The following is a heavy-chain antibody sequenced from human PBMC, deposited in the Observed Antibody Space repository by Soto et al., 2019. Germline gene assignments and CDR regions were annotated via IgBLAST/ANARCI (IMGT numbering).Heavy chain of an antibody. CDR1: GFSLSNARMG. D-gene: IGHD6-13*01. V-gene: IGHV2-26*01. J-gene: IGHJ5*02. Sequence: SGPTLVNPTETLRLTCTVSGFSLSNARMGVSWIRQPPGKALEWLAHIFSNDEKSYSTSLKSRLTISKDTSKSQVVLTMTNMDPVDTATYYCARSSPFIAAAANWFDPWGQGTLVTVSS. CDR2: IFSNDEK. CDR3: ARSSPFIAAAANWFDP.